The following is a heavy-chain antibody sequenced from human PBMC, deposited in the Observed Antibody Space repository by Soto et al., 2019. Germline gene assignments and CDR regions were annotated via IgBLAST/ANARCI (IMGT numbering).Heavy chain of an antibody. J-gene: IGHJ6*02. CDR3: ARVSYQLPHYGMDV. Sequence: QVQLQESGPGLVKPSQTLSLTCTVSGGSISSGDYYWSWIRQPPGKGLEWIGYIYYSGSTYYNPSLMRRVTISVNKSKNQFSLKLSSVTAADTAVYYCARVSYQLPHYGMDVWGQGTTVTVSS. D-gene: IGHD2-2*01. CDR2: IYYSGST. CDR1: GGSISSGDYY. V-gene: IGHV4-30-4*01.